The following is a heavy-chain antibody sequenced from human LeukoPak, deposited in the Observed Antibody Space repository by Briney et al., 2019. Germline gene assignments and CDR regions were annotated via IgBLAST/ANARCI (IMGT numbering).Heavy chain of an antibody. CDR2: IYYSGST. J-gene: IGHJ4*02. V-gene: IGHV4-59*01. Sequence: SSETLSLTCTVSGGSISSYCWSWIRQPPGKGLEWIGYIYYSGSTNYNPSLKSRVTISVDTSKNQFSLKLSSVTAADTAVYYCARVSGGYVEALDYWGQGTLVTVSS. CDR3: ARVSGGYVEALDY. D-gene: IGHD5-12*01. CDR1: GGSISSYC.